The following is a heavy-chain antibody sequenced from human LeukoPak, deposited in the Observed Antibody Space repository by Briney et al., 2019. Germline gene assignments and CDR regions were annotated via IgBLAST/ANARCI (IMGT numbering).Heavy chain of an antibody. CDR2: IYTSGST. CDR1: GGSISSYY. CDR3: ARGGSSWYFGGPATFDY. V-gene: IGHV4-4*07. D-gene: IGHD6-13*01. Sequence: ASETLSLTCTVSGGSISSYYWSWIRQPAGKGLEWIGRIYTSGSTNYNPSLKSRVTMSVDTSKNQFSLKLSSVTAADTAVYYCARGGSSWYFGGPATFDYWGQGTLVTVSS. J-gene: IGHJ4*02.